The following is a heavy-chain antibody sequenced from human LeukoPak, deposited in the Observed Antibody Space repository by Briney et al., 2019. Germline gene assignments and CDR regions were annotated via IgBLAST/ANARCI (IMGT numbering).Heavy chain of an antibody. J-gene: IGHJ4*02. D-gene: IGHD4-17*01. CDR1: GFTFSSYG. Sequence: PGGSLRLSCAASGFTFSSYGMHWVRQAPGKGLEWVAVIWYDGSNKYYADSVKGRFTISRDNSKNTLYLQMNSLRAEDTAVYYCARAYGDYGEDYWGQGTLVTVSS. CDR2: IWYDGSNK. V-gene: IGHV3-33*01. CDR3: ARAYGDYGEDY.